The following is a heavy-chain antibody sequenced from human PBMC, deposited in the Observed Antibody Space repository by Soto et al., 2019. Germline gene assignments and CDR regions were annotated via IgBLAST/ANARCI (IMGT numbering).Heavy chain of an antibody. V-gene: IGHV1-58*01. Sequence: QMQLVQSGPEVKKPGTSVKVSCKASGFTFTSSAVQWVRQARGQRLEWIGWSVVGSGNTNYAQKFQERVTITRHMSPKTAYVELSSLRSEDTAVYYCAAGPRGLDIWGQGTMVTFSS. CDR3: AAGPRGLDI. J-gene: IGHJ3*02. CDR2: SVVGSGNT. D-gene: IGHD3-10*01. CDR1: GFTFTSSA.